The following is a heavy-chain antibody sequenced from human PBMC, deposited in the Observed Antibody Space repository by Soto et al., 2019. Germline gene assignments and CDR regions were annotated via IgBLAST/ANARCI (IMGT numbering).Heavy chain of an antibody. CDR3: ARGGYYFYMDV. Sequence: QVQLQESGPGLVKPSGTLSLTCAVSGGSVTISNWWSWVRQTPGKGLEWIGQIHHSGSTNYNPSHTSRVTISEDKSKNQFSLEMKSVTAADTAVYYCARGGYYFYMDVWGKGTTVTVSS. J-gene: IGHJ6*03. CDR1: GGSVTISNW. CDR2: IHHSGST. V-gene: IGHV4-4*02. D-gene: IGHD1-26*01.